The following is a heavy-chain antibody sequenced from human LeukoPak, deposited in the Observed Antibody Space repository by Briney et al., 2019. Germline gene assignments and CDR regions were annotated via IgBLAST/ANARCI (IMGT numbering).Heavy chain of an antibody. J-gene: IGHJ4*02. D-gene: IGHD1-26*01. Sequence: GGSLRLSCTASGFTCGDYAMSWVRQAPGKGLEWVGFIRSKAYGGTTEYAESVKGRFTTSRDDSKSIAYLQMNSLKTEDTAVYYCTREASGSYELYFDYWGQGTLVTVSS. CDR1: GFTCGDYA. CDR2: IRSKAYGGTT. CDR3: TREASGSYELYFDY. V-gene: IGHV3-49*04.